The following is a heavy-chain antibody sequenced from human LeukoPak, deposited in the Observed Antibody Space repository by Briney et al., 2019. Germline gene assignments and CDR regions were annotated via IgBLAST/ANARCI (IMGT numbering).Heavy chain of an antibody. V-gene: IGHV4-39*01. Sequence: PSETLSLTCTVSPDSISSSTYYWGWIRQPPGKGLEWIGSGYYSGSTYYNPSLKSRVTISVDTSKNQFSLRLSSVTATDTAVYYCARLEYNWFDPWGQGTLVTVSS. CDR2: GYYSGST. D-gene: IGHD3-3*01. J-gene: IGHJ5*02. CDR3: ARLEYNWFDP. CDR1: PDSISSSTYY.